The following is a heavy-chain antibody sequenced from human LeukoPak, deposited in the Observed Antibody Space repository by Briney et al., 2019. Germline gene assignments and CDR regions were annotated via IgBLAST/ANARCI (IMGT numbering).Heavy chain of an antibody. D-gene: IGHD1-26*01. CDR3: ARGRGGSYDY. Sequence: PGGSLRLSCAASGFILSDYAMHWVRQGPGKGLEYVSSIKSNGGKAFYADSVKGRFTISRDNSKNTLNLQMGSLRAEDMAVYYCARGRGGSYDYWGQGILVTVSS. CDR1: GFILSDYA. J-gene: IGHJ4*02. V-gene: IGHV3-64*02. CDR2: IKSNGGKA.